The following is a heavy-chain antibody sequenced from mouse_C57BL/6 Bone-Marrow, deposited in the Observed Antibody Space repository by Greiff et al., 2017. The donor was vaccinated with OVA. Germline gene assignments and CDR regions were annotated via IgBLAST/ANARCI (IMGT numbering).Heavy chain of an antibody. CDR1: GDSITSGY. J-gene: IGHJ2*01. CDR3: ARCGNGYYFDY. D-gene: IGHD2-2*01. Sequence: VQLKQPGPSLVKPSQTLSLSCSVSGDSITSGYWNWIRKFPGNKLEYMGYISYSGSTYYNPHLKSRISITRDTSKNQYYLQLTSVTTEDTATYYCARCGNGYYFDYWGQGTTLTVSS. CDR2: ISYSGST. V-gene: IGHV3-8*02.